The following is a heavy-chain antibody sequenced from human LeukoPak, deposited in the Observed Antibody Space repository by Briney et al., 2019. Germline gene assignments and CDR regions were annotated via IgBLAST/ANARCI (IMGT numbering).Heavy chain of an antibody. D-gene: IGHD3-10*01. V-gene: IGHV3-30*02. CDR2: VRPDGSSN. Sequence: GGSLRLSCAASGFTLSNLGMHWVRQAPGKGLEWVAFVRPDGSSNYYADSVKGRFTISRDISKNTLYLQMNSLRAEDTAFYYCAKDQAGTWGLDYWGQGILVTVSS. CDR3: AKDQAGTWGLDY. J-gene: IGHJ4*02. CDR1: GFTLSNLG.